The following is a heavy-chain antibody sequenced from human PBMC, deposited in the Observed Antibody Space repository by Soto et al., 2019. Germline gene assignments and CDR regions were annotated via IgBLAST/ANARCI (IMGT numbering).Heavy chain of an antibody. Sequence: QVQLQESGPGLVQPSETLALTCSVSGGSVTSSPYHLSWIRQSPEKGLEWIGYVSYNGGANYNPSLRCRVPISLDPSKTQISLGLTSVAAGDTAVYYCARDDRPRNGYYTSYYSGLDVWGRGTTVTVSS. V-gene: IGHV4-61*01. J-gene: IGHJ6*02. D-gene: IGHD3-22*01. CDR2: VSYNGGA. CDR1: GGSVTSSPYH. CDR3: ARDDRPRNGYYTSYYSGLDV.